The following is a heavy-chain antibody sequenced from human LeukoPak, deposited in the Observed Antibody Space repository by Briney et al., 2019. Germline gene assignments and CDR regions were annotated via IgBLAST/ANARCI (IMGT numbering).Heavy chain of an antibody. CDR3: VRLDAAAGRYLQFYY. D-gene: IGHD5-24*01. J-gene: IGHJ4*02. CDR1: RGSINNYY. CDR2: IHDSGST. V-gene: IGHV4-59*08. Sequence: SETLSLTCTVSRGSINNYYWSWIRQSPEKGLEWIGYIHDSGSTNYNPSLKSRVTISVDTSKNQFSLKLSSVTAADTAVYYCVRLDAAAGRYLQFYYWGQGTLVTVSS.